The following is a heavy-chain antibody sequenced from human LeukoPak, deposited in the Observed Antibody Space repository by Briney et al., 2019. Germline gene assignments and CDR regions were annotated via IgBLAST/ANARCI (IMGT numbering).Heavy chain of an antibody. CDR2: YSGSGTTP. J-gene: IGHJ4*02. V-gene: IGHV3-23*01. CDR1: GFPFSTYV. CDR3: AKGALLPAGHIRYFFDY. Sequence: QPGGSLRLSCAASGFPFSTYVMSWVSQAPGKGLEWASAYSGSGTTPSYADSVKGRFTLSRDTSKSTLYLQMNSLRAEDTAVYYCAKGALLPAGHIRYFFDYWGQGTLVTVST. D-gene: IGHD2-21*01.